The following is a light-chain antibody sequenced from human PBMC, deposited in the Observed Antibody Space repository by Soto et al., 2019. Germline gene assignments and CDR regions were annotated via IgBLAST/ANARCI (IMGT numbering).Light chain of an antibody. CDR1: SSDVGGYNY. CDR3: SSFSSSNTVV. V-gene: IGLV2-14*01. J-gene: IGLJ2*01. Sequence: QSVLTQPASVSGSPGQSITISCTGTSSDVGGYNYVSWYQQHPGKAPKFMIYAVSNRPSGVSNRFSGSKSGNTASLTISGLQAEDEADYYCSSFSSSNTVVFGGGTQLTVL. CDR2: AVS.